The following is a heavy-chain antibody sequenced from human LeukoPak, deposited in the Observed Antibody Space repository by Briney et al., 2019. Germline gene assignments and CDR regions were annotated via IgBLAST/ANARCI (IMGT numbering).Heavy chain of an antibody. CDR3: AKDLRGYYGTGSPSGLDY. J-gene: IGHJ4*02. CDR1: GFTFSSYA. D-gene: IGHD3-10*01. V-gene: IGHV3-23*01. CDR2: ISGSGGST. Sequence: GGALRLSCAASGFTFSSYAMSWVRQAPGKGLEWVSAISGSGGSTYYADSVKGRFTISRDNSKNTLYLQMNSLRAEDTAVYYCAKDLRGYYGTGSPSGLDYWGQGTLVTVSS.